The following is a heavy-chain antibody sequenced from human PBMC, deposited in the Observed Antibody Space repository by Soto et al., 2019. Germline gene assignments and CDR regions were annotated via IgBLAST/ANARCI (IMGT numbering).Heavy chain of an antibody. Sequence: ASETLSLTCTVSGGSISSSSYYWGWIRQPPGKGLEWIGSIYYSGSTYYNPSLKSRVTISVDTSKNQFSLKLSSVTAADTAVYYCARRRTITIFGSWFDPWGQGTLVTVSS. CDR3: ARRRTITIFGSWFDP. V-gene: IGHV4-39*01. CDR1: GGSISSSSYY. J-gene: IGHJ5*02. D-gene: IGHD3-3*01. CDR2: IYYSGST.